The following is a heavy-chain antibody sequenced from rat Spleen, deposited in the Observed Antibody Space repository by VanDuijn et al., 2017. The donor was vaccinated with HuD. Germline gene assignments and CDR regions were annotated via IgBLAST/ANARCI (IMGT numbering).Heavy chain of an antibody. D-gene: IGHD1-4*01. CDR2: INTGGGNT. Sequence: EVQLVESGGGLVQPGRSLKLSCVASGFTFSKYGMAWVRQAPTKGLEWVASINTGGGNTYYPDSVKGRFTISRDNAKSTLYLQMDSLRSEDTATYYCTTPNYPGITPNWFAYWGQGTLVTVSS. CDR3: TTPNYPGITPNWFAY. CDR1: GFTFSKYG. V-gene: IGHV5S13*01. J-gene: IGHJ3*01.